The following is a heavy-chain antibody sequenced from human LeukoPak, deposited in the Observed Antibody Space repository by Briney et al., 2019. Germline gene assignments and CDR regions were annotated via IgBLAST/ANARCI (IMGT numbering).Heavy chain of an antibody. J-gene: IGHJ4*02. CDR3: ARMLRGVINPCDH. CDR1: GFTVSSNY. Sequence: GGSPRLSCAASGFTVSSNYMSWVRQAPGKGLEWVSVIYSGGSTCYADSVKGRFTISRDNSKNTLYLQMNSLRAEDTAVYYCARMLRGVINPCDHWGQGTLVTVSS. D-gene: IGHD3-10*01. V-gene: IGHV3-53*01. CDR2: IYSGGST.